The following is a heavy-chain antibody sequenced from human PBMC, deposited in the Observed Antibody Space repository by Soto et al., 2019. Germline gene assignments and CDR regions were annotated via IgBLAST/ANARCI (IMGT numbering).Heavy chain of an antibody. D-gene: IGHD2-8*02. CDR3: ARDKITGLFDY. J-gene: IGHJ4*02. V-gene: IGHV4-34*01. CDR2: INHSGST. CDR1: GGSFGGYY. Sequence: SETLSLTCAVYGGSFGGYYWTWIRQPPGTGLEWIGEINHSGSTNYNPSLKSRVTISVDTSKDQFSLKLTSVTAADTAVYYCARDKITGLFDYWGQGTLVTVSS.